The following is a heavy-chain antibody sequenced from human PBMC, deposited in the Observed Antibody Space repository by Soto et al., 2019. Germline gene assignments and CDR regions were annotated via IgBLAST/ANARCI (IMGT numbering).Heavy chain of an antibody. D-gene: IGHD2-2*01. CDR1: GGTFSSYA. J-gene: IGHJ6*02. CDR2: IIPISGTA. Sequence: QVQLVQSGAEVKKPGSSVKVSCKASGGTFSSYAISWVRQAPGQGLEWMGGIIPISGTANYAQKFQGRVTITADESTSPAYVELSSLRSEDTAVYYCARSQGSSTSLEIYYYYYYGMDVWGQGTTVTVSS. CDR3: ARSQGSSTSLEIYYYYYYGMDV. V-gene: IGHV1-69*01.